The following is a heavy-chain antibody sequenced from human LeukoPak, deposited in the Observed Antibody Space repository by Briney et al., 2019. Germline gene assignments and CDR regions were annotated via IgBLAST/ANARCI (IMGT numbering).Heavy chain of an antibody. D-gene: IGHD3-22*01. J-gene: IGHJ6*02. V-gene: IGHV3-53*01. CDR1: GFTVSSNY. CDR2: IYSGGAT. Sequence: GGSLRLSCAASGFTVSSNYMSWVRQAPGKGLEWVSLIYSGGATDYADSVKGRFTISRDNSKNTLYLRMNSLGAEDSAVYYCARDSSGYYRMDVWGQGTTVTVSS. CDR3: ARDSSGYYRMDV.